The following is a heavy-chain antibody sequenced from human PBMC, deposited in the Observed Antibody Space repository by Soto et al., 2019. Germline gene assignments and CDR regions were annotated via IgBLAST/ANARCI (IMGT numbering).Heavy chain of an antibody. J-gene: IGHJ3*01. V-gene: IGHV1-3*01. CDR1: GFSFSDNL. CDR3: ARDMLSVGPRANDAFDV. Sequence: QVQLVQSGAEVRKPGASVNISCRASGFSFSDNLINWVRQAPGQGLEWMGWINPDTGNTRYSETFQGRVTISRHSSASIAYVEVSDLTSEDTAVYYCARDMLSVGPRANDAFDVWGQGTMVTVSS. CDR2: INPDTGNT. D-gene: IGHD2-8*01.